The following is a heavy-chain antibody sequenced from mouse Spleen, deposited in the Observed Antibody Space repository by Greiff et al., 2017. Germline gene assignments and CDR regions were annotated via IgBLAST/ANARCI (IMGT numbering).Heavy chain of an antibody. V-gene: IGHV4-1*02. Sequence: EVMLVESGGGLVQPGGSLKLSCAASGFDFSRYWMSWVRQAPGKGLEWIGEINPDSSTINYTPSLKDKFIISRDNAKNTLYLQMSKVRSEDTALYYCARGIYYDYDGYAMDYWGQGTSVTVSS. J-gene: IGHJ4*01. CDR1: GFDFSRYW. D-gene: IGHD2-4*01. CDR2: INPDSSTI. CDR3: ARGIYYDYDGYAMDY.